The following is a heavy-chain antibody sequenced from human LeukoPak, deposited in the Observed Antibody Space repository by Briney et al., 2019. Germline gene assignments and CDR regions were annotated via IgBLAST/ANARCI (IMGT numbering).Heavy chain of an antibody. CDR1: GYSFIGYY. V-gene: IGHV1-2*02. CDR3: ARAYYDTSSNYIDY. CDR2: INPNSGGA. Sequence: ASVKVSCKASGYSFIGYYMHWVRQAPGQGLEWVGWINPNSGGAIYGQKFQGRVTMTRDTSITTVYMELSSPKSDDTAVYYCARAYYDTSSNYIDYWGQGTLVTVSS. J-gene: IGHJ4*02. D-gene: IGHD3-16*01.